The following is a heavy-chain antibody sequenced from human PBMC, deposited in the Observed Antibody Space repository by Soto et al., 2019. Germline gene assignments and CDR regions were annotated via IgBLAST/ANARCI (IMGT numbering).Heavy chain of an antibody. D-gene: IGHD4-17*01. CDR2: ISAYNGNT. V-gene: IGHV1-18*01. CDR3: ARRDYGDYRDY. Sequence: GASVKVSCKASGYTFTSYGISWVRQAPGQGLEWMGWISAYNGNTNYAQKFQGRVTITRDTSASTAYMELSSLRSEDTAVYYCARRDYGDYRDYWGQGTLVTVS. CDR1: GYTFTSYG. J-gene: IGHJ4*02.